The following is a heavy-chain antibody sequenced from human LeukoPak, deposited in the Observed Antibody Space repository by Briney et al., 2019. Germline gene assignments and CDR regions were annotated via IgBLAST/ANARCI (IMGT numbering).Heavy chain of an antibody. Sequence: SVTVSCKASVGTFSSYAISWVRQAPGQGLEWMGGIIPIFGTANNVQKFQGRVTITTDEFKSIAYMELSSLRSEDTAVYYCAREGLYDILTGYKDNWFDPWGQGTLVSVSS. CDR3: AREGLYDILTGYKDNWFDP. D-gene: IGHD3-9*01. CDR2: IIPIFGTA. V-gene: IGHV1-69*05. CDR1: VGTFSSYA. J-gene: IGHJ5*02.